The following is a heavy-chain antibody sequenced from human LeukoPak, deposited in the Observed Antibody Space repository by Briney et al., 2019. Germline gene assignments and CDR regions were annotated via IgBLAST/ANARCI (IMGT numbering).Heavy chain of an antibody. J-gene: IGHJ3*02. D-gene: IGHD6-6*01. V-gene: IGHV1-2*02. Sequence: ASVKVSCKASGYPFTAYYMHWVRQAPGQGLEWMGWINPNTGGTNYAQNFQGRATMTRDTSINTAYVDLSSLISDDTAVYYCARDASHGFDIWGQGTMVTVSS. CDR3: ARDASHGFDI. CDR1: GYPFTAYY. CDR2: INPNTGGT.